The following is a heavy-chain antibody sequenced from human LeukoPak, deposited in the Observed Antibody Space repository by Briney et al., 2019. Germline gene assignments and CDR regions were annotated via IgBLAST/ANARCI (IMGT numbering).Heavy chain of an antibody. D-gene: IGHD6-19*01. J-gene: IGHJ6*02. CDR2: IYYSGST. Sequence: SETLSLTCTVSGGSISSSSYYWGWIRQPPGKGLEWIGSIYYSGSTYYNPSLKSRFTISVDTSKNQFSLKLSSVTAADTAVYYCARRPDLGGGWYVFYYYYGMDVWGQGTTVTVSS. CDR3: ARRPDLGGGWYVFYYYYGMDV. CDR1: GGSISSSSYY. V-gene: IGHV4-39*01.